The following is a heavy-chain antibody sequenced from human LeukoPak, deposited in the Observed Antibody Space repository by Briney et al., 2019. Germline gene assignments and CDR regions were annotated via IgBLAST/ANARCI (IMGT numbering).Heavy chain of an antibody. CDR2: IRSKAYGGTS. Sequence: GGSLRLSCTASGFSFGDYGMSWVRQAPGKGLEWIGFIRSKAYGGTSEYAASVKGRFTISRDDSKSIAYLQMNSLRAEDTAVYYCAKGRSCTNGVCYSWFPEIWGQGTMVTVSS. CDR3: AKGRSCTNGVCYSWFPEI. J-gene: IGHJ3*02. V-gene: IGHV3-49*04. CDR1: GFSFGDYG. D-gene: IGHD2-8*01.